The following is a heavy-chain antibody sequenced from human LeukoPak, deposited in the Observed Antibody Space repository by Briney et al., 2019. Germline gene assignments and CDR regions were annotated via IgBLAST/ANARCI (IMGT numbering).Heavy chain of an antibody. J-gene: IGHJ5*02. Sequence: SETLSLTCAVYGGSFSGYYWSWIRQPPGKGLEWIGEINHSGSTNYNPSLKSRVTISVDTSKNQFSLKRSSVTAADTAVYYCARVSIAVAGWFDPWGQGTLVTVSS. CDR3: ARVSIAVAGWFDP. CDR1: GGSFSGYY. D-gene: IGHD6-19*01. V-gene: IGHV4-34*01. CDR2: INHSGST.